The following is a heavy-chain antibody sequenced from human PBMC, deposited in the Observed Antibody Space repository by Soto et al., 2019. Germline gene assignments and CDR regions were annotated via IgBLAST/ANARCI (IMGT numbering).Heavy chain of an antibody. CDR1: GGSISNNC. Sequence: SETLSLTCSVSGGSISNNCWSWIRQPPGKALEWIGSIYYSGSTNYNPSLKTRVTILVDTSKNQFSLELNSVTAADTAVYFCARGPDNWSFFYDPWGQGTLVTV. V-gene: IGHV4-59*01. J-gene: IGHJ5*02. D-gene: IGHD1-20*01. CDR3: ARGPDNWSFFYDP. CDR2: IYYSGST.